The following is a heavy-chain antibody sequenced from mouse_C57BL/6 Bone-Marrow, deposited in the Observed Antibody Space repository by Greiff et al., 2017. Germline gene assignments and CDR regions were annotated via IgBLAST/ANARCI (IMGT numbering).Heavy chain of an antibody. Sequence: VQLQQPGAELVMPGASVKLSCKASGYTFTSYWMHWVKQRPGQGLEWIGEIDPSDSSTNYNQKFKGKSTLTVYKSSSTAYMQLSSRTSEDSAVYYCARDDDYDEGWYFDVWGTGTTVTVSS. D-gene: IGHD2-4*01. CDR3: ARDDDYDEGWYFDV. CDR2: IDPSDSST. CDR1: GYTFTSYW. V-gene: IGHV1-69*01. J-gene: IGHJ1*03.